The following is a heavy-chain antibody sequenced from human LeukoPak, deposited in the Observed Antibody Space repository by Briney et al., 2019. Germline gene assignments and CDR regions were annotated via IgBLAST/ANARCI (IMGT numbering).Heavy chain of an antibody. D-gene: IGHD6-13*01. V-gene: IGHV4-31*03. J-gene: IGHJ6*02. CDR2: IYYSGST. Sequence: PSETLSLTCTVSGGSISSGGYYWSWIRQHPGKGLEWIGYIYYSGSTYYNPSLKSRVTISVDTSKNQFSLKLNSVTAADTAVYYCAREIAAASGGMDVWGQGTTVTVSS. CDR3: AREIAAASGGMDV. CDR1: GGSISSGGYY.